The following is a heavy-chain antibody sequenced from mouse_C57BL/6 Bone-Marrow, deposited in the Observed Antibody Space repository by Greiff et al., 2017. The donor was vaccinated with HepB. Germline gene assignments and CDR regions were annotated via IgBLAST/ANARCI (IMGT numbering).Heavy chain of an antibody. CDR3: TTVAWFAY. V-gene: IGHV14-4*01. J-gene: IGHJ3*01. Sequence: VQLQQSGAELVRPGASVKLSCTASGFNIKDDYMHWVKQRPEQGLEWIGWIDPENGDTEYASKFQGKATITADTSSNTAYLQRSSLTSEDTAVYYCTTVAWFAYWGQGTLVTVSA. CDR1: GFNIKDDY. CDR2: IDPENGDT.